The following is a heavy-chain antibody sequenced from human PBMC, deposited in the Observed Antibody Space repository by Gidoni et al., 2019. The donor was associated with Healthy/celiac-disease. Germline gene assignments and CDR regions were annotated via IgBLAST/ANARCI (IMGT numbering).Heavy chain of an antibody. J-gene: IGHJ6*02. CDR2: IYSGGST. Sequence: EVQLVESGGGLIQPGGSLRLSCAASGFTVSSNYMSWVRQAPGKGLEWVSVIYSGGSTYYADSVKGRFTISRDNSKNTLYLQMNSLRAEDTAVYYCARDRGSAAAGSHYYYYGMDVWGQGTTVTVSS. D-gene: IGHD6-13*01. V-gene: IGHV3-53*01. CDR3: ARDRGSAAAGSHYYYYGMDV. CDR1: GFTVSSNY.